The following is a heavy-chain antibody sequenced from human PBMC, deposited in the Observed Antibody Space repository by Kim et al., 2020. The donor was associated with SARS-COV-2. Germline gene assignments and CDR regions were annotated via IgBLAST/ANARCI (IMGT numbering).Heavy chain of an antibody. CDR3: AKDRSMVRGRQLNWFDP. V-gene: IGHV3-30*02. J-gene: IGHJ5*02. D-gene: IGHD3-10*01. Sequence: KGRFTISRDNSKNTLYLQMNSLRAEDTAVYYCAKDRSMVRGRQLNWFDPWGQGTLVTVSS.